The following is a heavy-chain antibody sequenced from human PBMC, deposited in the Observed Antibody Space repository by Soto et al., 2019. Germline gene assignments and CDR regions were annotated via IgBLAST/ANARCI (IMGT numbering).Heavy chain of an antibody. Sequence: QVQLQESGPGLVKPSQTLSLICSVSGASISSGGYYWSWVRHFPGEGLEWIGSNFDNVTTHINPSLKSRVAISVDTSKNQYSLKLSSVTAADTDVYYCARRIRGGSDRFDPWCQGTLVTVSS. CDR3: ARRIRGGSDRFDP. V-gene: IGHV4-31*03. J-gene: IGHJ5*02. CDR2: NFDNVTT. D-gene: IGHD2-15*01. CDR1: GASISSGGYY.